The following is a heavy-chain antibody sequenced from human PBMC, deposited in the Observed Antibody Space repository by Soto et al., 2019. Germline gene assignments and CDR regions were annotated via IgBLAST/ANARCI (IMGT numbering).Heavy chain of an antibody. J-gene: IGHJ4*02. Sequence: EVQLLESGGGLVQPGGSLRLSCAASGFTFSSYAMSWVRQAPGKGLEWVSAISGSGGSTYYADSVKGRFTISRDNSKNTLYLQMNRLRAEDTAVYYCAKDYSGGGSSTSLGHYWGQGTLVTVSS. D-gene: IGHD2-2*01. CDR1: GFTFSSYA. CDR3: AKDYSGGGSSTSLGHY. CDR2: ISGSGGST. V-gene: IGHV3-23*01.